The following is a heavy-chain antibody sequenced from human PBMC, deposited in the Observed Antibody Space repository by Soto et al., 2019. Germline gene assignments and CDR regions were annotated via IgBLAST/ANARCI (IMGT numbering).Heavy chain of an antibody. CDR2: NNHSGST. J-gene: IGHJ4*02. D-gene: IGHD6-19*01. Sequence: SETLSLTCAVYGGSFSGYYWNWIRQPPGKGLEWIGENNHSGSTKYNPSLKSRVTISVDGSKNQFSLKLSSVTAADTAVYYCARAEGVSAWSADYWGQGTLVTVSS. CDR3: ARAEGVSAWSADY. CDR1: GGSFSGYY. V-gene: IGHV4-34*01.